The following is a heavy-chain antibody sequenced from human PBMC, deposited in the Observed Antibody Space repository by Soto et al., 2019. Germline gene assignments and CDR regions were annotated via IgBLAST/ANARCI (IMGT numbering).Heavy chain of an antibody. CDR3: ARDASGDDFDY. CDR1: SGSISRSSW. V-gene: IGHV4-4*02. Sequence: PSETLSLTCAVSSGSISRSSWWSWVRQPPGKGLEYIGEVYQSGTTIYNPSLKSRVTISVDKSRNQFSLEMNSVTAADTAVYYCARDASGDDFDYWGQGTLVTVSS. J-gene: IGHJ4*02. CDR2: VYQSGTT. D-gene: IGHD4-17*01.